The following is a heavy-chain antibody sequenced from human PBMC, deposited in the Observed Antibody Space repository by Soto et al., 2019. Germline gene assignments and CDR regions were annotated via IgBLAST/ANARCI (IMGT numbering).Heavy chain of an antibody. D-gene: IGHD4-17*01. CDR2: IYYSGST. J-gene: IGHJ6*02. CDR1: GGSIISGGYY. CDR3: ARVKEWRGDYGYYYGMDV. V-gene: IGHV4-31*03. Sequence: PSETLSLTCTVSGGSIISGGYYWSWIRQHPGKGLEWIGYIYYSGSTYYNPSLKSRVTISVDTSKNQFSLKLSSVTAADTAVYYCARVKEWRGDYGYYYGMDVWGQGTTVTV.